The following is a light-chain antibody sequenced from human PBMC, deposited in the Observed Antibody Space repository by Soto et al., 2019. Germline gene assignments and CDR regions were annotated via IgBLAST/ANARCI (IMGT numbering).Light chain of an antibody. Sequence: QSVLTQPPSVSAAPGQRVTISCSVSSSNIGNNWVSWYQQVPGTAPKLLIYDNKSRPSGIPDRFSGSKSGTSATLGITGLQTGDEADYFCGAWDSSLSAYVFGTGTKV. CDR2: DNK. V-gene: IGLV1-51*01. CDR1: SSNIGNNW. J-gene: IGLJ1*01. CDR3: GAWDSSLSAYV.